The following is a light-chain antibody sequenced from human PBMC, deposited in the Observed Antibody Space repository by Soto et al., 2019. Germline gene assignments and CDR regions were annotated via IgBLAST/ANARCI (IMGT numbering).Light chain of an antibody. CDR2: GAS. V-gene: IGKV3-15*01. Sequence: EIVMTQSPVTLSVSPGERATLSCRASQSISSQLAWYQQKPGQAPRLLISGASTRATGIPARFSGSGSGTEFTLTISSLQSEDFAVYYCQQYNNWWTFGQGTKVEIK. J-gene: IGKJ1*01. CDR1: QSISSQ. CDR3: QQYNNWWT.